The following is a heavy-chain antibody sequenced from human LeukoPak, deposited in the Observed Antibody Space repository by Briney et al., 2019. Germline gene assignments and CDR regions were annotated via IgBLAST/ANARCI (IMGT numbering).Heavy chain of an antibody. CDR1: GFTFTSHV. V-gene: IGHV3-23*01. CDR2: ISLSGGEI. D-gene: IGHD3-22*01. Sequence: GGSLRLSCGASGFTFTSHVMAWVRQAPGKGLEWVSGISLSGGEINYADSVKGRFTISRDDSKNTLFLQMNSLRAEDTAIYYCAKGRRDSGGYHYSFDSWGQGTLVAVSS. J-gene: IGHJ4*02. CDR3: AKGRRDSGGYHYSFDS.